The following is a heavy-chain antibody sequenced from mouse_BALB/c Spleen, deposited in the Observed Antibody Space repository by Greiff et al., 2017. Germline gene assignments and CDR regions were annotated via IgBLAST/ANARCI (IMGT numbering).Heavy chain of an antibody. D-gene: IGHD1-2*01. J-gene: IGHJ4*01. CDR3: ARGITTATGAMDY. V-gene: IGHV5-4*02. CDR2: ISDGGSYT. CDR1: GFTFSDYY. Sequence: DVKLVESGGGLVKPGGSLKLSCAASGFTFSDYYMYWVRQTPEKRLEWVATISDGGSYTYYPDSVKGRFTISRDNAKNNLYLQMSSLKSEDTAMYYCARGITTATGAMDYWGQGTSVTVSS.